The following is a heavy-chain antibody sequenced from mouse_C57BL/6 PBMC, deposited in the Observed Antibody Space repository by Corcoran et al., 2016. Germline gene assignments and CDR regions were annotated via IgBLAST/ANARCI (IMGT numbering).Heavy chain of an antibody. D-gene: IGHD4-1*01. J-gene: IGHJ2*01. CDR1: GYTFTDYY. CDR3: AVTGFDY. V-gene: IGHV1-26*01. Sequence: EVQLQQSGPELVKPGASVKISCKASGYTFTDYYMNWVKQSHGKSLEWIGDINPNNGGTSYNQKFKGKATLTVDKSSSTAYMELRSLTSEDSAVYYWAVTGFDYWGQGTTLTVSS. CDR2: INPNNGGT.